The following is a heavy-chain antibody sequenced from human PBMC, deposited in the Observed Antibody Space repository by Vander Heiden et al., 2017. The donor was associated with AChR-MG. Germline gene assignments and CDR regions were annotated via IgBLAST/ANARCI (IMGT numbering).Heavy chain of an antibody. CDR1: GGTFSSYA. Sequence: QVQLVQSGAEVKKPGSAVKVSCKASGGTFSSYAISWVRPAPGQGLEWRGGIIPIFGTANYAQKFQGRVTITADESTSTAYMELSSLRSEDTAVYYCAIGRRITMIVGTDAFDIWGQGTMVTVSS. J-gene: IGHJ3*02. D-gene: IGHD3-22*01. CDR2: IIPIFGTA. V-gene: IGHV1-69*01. CDR3: AIGRRITMIVGTDAFDI.